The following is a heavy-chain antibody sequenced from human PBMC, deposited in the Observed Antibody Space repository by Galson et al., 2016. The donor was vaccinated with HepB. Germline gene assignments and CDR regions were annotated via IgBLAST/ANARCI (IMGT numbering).Heavy chain of an antibody. CDR3: AREVSGTHFPAFLDY. CDR1: GYSISSGYY. CDR2: IYRTGSV. J-gene: IGHJ4*02. Sequence: ETLSLTCNVSGYSISSGYYWGWVRQPPGKGLEWIGSIYRTGSVYSNPPLRSRLIISMDMSKNQFSLNLNSVTAADTAVYYSAREVSGTHFPAFLDYWGQGALVTVSS. D-gene: IGHD1-26*01. V-gene: IGHV4-38-2*02.